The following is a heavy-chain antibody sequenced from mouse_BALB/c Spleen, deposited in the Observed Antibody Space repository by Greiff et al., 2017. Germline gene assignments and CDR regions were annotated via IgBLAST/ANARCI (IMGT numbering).Heavy chain of an antibody. CDR2: ILPGSGST. CDR3: ARPWDDGNPWFAY. CDR1: GFNIKDYY. V-gene: IGHV1-9*01. J-gene: IGHJ3*01. D-gene: IGHD2-1*01. Sequence: QVHVKQSGAELVRSGASVKLSCTASGFNIKDYYMHWVKQRPGHGLEWIGEILPGSGSTNYNEKFKGKATFTADTSSNTAYMQLSSLTSEDSAVYYCARPWDDGNPWFAYWGQGTLVTVSA.